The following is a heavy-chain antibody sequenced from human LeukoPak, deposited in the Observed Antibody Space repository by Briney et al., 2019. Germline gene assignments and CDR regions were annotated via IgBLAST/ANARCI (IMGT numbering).Heavy chain of an antibody. D-gene: IGHD3-10*01. J-gene: IGHJ5*02. CDR1: GFTFSSYA. CDR2: ISSNGGST. CDR3: VKDRLMVRGVHNWFDP. Sequence: GGSLRLSCSASGFTFSSYAMHWVRQAPGKGLEYVSAISSNGGSTYYADSVKGRFTISRDNSKNTLYLQMSSLRAEDTAVYYCVKDRLMVRGVHNWFDPWGQGTLDTVSS. V-gene: IGHV3-64D*06.